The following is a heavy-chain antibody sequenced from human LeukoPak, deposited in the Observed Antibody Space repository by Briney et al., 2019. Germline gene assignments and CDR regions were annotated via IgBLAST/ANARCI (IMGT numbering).Heavy chain of an antibody. CDR2: INPNSGGT. J-gene: IGHJ4*02. CDR1: GYTFTGYY. V-gene: IGHV1-2*02. CDR3: ARVYDILTGLYYFDY. D-gene: IGHD3-9*01. Sequence: ASVKVSCKASGYTFTGYYMHWVRQAPGQGLEWMGWINPNSGGTNYAQKFQGRVTMTRDTSISTAYMELSRLRSDDTAVYYCARVYDILTGLYYFDYWGQGTLVTVSS.